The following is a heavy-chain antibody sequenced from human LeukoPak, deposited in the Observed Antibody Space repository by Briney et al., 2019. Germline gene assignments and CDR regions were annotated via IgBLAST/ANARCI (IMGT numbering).Heavy chain of an antibody. CDR2: INTNTGNP. V-gene: IGHV7-4-1*02. Sequence: ASVKVSCKASGYTFTSYAMNWVRQAPGQGLEWMGWINTNTGNPTYAQGFTGRFVFSLDTSVSTAYLQISSLKAEDTAVYYCARDSLYRDGYNYVRFHYWGQGTLVTVSS. J-gene: IGHJ4*02. CDR3: ARDSLYRDGYNYVRFHY. CDR1: GYTFTSYA. D-gene: IGHD5-24*01.